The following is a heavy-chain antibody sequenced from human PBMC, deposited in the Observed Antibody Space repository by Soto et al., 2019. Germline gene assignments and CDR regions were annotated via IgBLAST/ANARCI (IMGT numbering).Heavy chain of an antibody. J-gene: IGHJ4*02. CDR1: RFTFSSAW. CDR2: IKSKTDGGTT. Sequence: EVQLVESGGGLVKPGGSLRLSCAASRFTFSSAWMSWVRQAPEKGLEWVGRIKSKTDGGTTDYAAPVKGRFTISRDDSKNTLYLQMNSLKTEDTDVYYCTPVRSMVRGMNPDYWGQGTLVTVSS. D-gene: IGHD3-10*01. CDR3: TPVRSMVRGMNPDY. V-gene: IGHV3-15*01.